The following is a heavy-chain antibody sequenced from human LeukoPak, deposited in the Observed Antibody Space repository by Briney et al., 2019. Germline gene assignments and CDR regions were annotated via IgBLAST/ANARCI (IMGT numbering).Heavy chain of an antibody. J-gene: IGHJ4*02. CDR3: ARVPYSSSSPFDY. V-gene: IGHV5-51*01. Sequence: GESLKISCKGSGYSFISYWIGWVRQMPGKGLEWMGIIYPGDSDTRYSPSFQGQVTISADKSISTAYLQWSSLKASDTAMYYCARVPYSSSSPFDYWGQGTLVTVSS. CDR2: IYPGDSDT. D-gene: IGHD6-6*01. CDR1: GYSFISYW.